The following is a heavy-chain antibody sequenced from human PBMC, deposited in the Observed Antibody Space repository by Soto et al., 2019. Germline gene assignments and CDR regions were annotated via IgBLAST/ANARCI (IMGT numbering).Heavy chain of an antibody. CDR1: GFTFSSYA. Sequence: EVQLLESGGGLVQPGGSLRLSCAASGFTFSSYAMSWVRQAPGKGLEWVSAISGTGGTTYYADSVKGRFTISRDNSRNTLHLQMQSLRAENKEIYYCAKFFVERGGSGGWPWSFHFWGQGTLVTVSS. D-gene: IGHD6-25*01. CDR3: AKFFVERGGSGGWPWSFHF. CDR2: ISGTGGTT. V-gene: IGHV3-23*01. J-gene: IGHJ4*02.